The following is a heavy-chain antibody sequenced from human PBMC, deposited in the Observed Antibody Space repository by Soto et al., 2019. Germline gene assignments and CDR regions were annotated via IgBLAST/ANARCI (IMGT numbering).Heavy chain of an antibody. Sequence: QLQLQESGPGLVKPSETLSLTCTVSGGSISSSSYYWGWIRQPPGKGLEGIGSIYYSGSTYYTPSLKIRVTISVDTSKNQFSLKLSSVTASDTAVYYCARLVASYYDILTGPLTGMDVWGQGTTVTVSS. J-gene: IGHJ6*02. CDR1: GGSISSSSYY. V-gene: IGHV4-39*01. D-gene: IGHD3-9*01. CDR2: IYYSGST. CDR3: ARLVASYYDILTGPLTGMDV.